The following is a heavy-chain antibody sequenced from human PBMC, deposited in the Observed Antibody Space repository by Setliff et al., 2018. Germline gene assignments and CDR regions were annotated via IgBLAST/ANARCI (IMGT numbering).Heavy chain of an antibody. CDR2: LIPMFGTP. J-gene: IGHJ5*02. Sequence: VASVKVSCKASGDSFSNYAISWVRQAPGQGLEWMGGLIPMFGTPGYAQKFQDRVTITTDESTSTAYMELNSLTSEDTAVYYCARSPALLGIVYLDPWGQGTRVTV. CDR1: GDSFSNYA. CDR3: ARSPALLGIVYLDP. D-gene: IGHD2-15*01. V-gene: IGHV1-69*05.